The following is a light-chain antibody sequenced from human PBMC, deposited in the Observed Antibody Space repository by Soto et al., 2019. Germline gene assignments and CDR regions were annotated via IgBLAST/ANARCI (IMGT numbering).Light chain of an antibody. V-gene: IGLV2-14*03. CDR2: DVS. J-gene: IGLJ1*01. Sequence: QSVLTQPASVSGSPGQSITISCTGTSSDVGGYNYVSWYQQHPGKAPKLMIYDVSNRPSGVSNRFSGSKSGNTASLTISGLQAEDEADYYCCSYTSSSILYVFGTGTKLTVL. CDR3: CSYTSSSILYV. CDR1: SSDVGGYNY.